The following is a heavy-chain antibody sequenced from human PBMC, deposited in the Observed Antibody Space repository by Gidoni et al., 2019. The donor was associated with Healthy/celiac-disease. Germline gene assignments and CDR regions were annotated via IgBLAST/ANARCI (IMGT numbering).Heavy chain of an antibody. D-gene: IGHD3-9*01. Sequence: QVQLQQWGARLLKPSETLSLTCAVYGGSFSGYYWSWIRQPPGKGLEWIGEINHSGSTNYNPSLKSRVTISVDTSKNQFSLKLSSVTAADTAVYYCARAVSYDILTGYFDYWGQGTLVTVSS. J-gene: IGHJ4*02. V-gene: IGHV4-34*01. CDR3: ARAVSYDILTGYFDY. CDR2: INHSGST. CDR1: GGSFSGYY.